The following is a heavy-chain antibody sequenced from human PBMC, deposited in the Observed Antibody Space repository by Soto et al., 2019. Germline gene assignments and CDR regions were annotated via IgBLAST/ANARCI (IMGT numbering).Heavy chain of an antibody. V-gene: IGHV3-30*03. D-gene: IGHD6-6*01. Sequence: QAELAESGGGVVQPGRSLRLSCAASGFSISTYRMHWVRQAPGKGLEWVAVISYGSNKKYADSVKGRFTGSRDNSLNTLYLQMDSLRAEDTAVYYCARAFDFFTASSRGGAFDIWGQGTMVTVSS. CDR1: GFSISTYR. J-gene: IGHJ3*02. CDR3: ARAFDFFTASSRGGAFDI. CDR2: ISYGSNK.